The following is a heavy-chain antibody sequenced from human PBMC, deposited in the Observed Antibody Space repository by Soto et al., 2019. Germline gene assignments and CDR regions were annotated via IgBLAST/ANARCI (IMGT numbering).Heavy chain of an antibody. CDR2: ISSSSSYI. Sequence: PGGSLRLSCAASGFTFSSYSMNWVRLAPGKGLEWVSSISSSSSYIYYADSVKGRFTISRDNAKNSLYLQINSLRAEDTAVYYCAREKSVLAAIGDYWGQGTLVTVSS. J-gene: IGHJ4*02. D-gene: IGHD2-2*01. CDR1: GFTFSSYS. CDR3: AREKSVLAAIGDY. V-gene: IGHV3-21*01.